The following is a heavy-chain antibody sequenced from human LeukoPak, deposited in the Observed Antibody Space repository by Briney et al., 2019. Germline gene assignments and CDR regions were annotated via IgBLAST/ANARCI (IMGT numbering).Heavy chain of an antibody. D-gene: IGHD1-26*01. Sequence: GGSLRLSCAASGFTFSSYAMSWVRQAPGKGLEWVSAISGSGGSTYYADSVKGRFTISRDNSKNTLYLQMSSLRAEDTAVYYCAKDEGTVGATTPFDYWGQGTLVTVSS. J-gene: IGHJ4*02. V-gene: IGHV3-23*01. CDR2: ISGSGGST. CDR1: GFTFSSYA. CDR3: AKDEGTVGATTPFDY.